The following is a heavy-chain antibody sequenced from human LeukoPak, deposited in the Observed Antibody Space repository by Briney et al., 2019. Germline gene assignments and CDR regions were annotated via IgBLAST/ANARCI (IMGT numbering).Heavy chain of an antibody. V-gene: IGHV3-30*03. CDR2: ISYDGSNK. CDR1: GFTFSSYG. Sequence: GGSLRLSCAASGFTFSSYGMHWVRQAPGKGLEWVAVISYDGSNKYYADSVKGRFTISRDNSKNTLYLQMNSLRAEDTAVYYCATYGMDVWGQGTTVTVSS. CDR3: ATYGMDV. J-gene: IGHJ6*02.